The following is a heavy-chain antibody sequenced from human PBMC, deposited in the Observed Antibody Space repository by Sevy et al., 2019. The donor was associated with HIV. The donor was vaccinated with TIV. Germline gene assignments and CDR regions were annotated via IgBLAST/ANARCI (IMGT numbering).Heavy chain of an antibody. Sequence: ASVKVSCKASGYTFTSYYMHWVRQAPGQGLEWMGIINPSGGSTIYAQKFQDRVTMTRDTSTSTVYMELSSLRSEDTAVYYCARVAASYYDSGGYKEYFQHWGQGTLVTVSS. V-gene: IGHV1-46*01. J-gene: IGHJ1*01. CDR2: INPSGGST. D-gene: IGHD3-22*01. CDR1: GYTFTSYY. CDR3: ARVAASYYDSGGYKEYFQH.